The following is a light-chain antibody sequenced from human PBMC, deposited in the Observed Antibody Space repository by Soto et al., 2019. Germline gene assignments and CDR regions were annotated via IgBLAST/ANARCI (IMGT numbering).Light chain of an antibody. Sequence: DIQLTQSPSFLSASVGDRVTITCRASQGISSYLDWYQQKPGKAPQLLIYAASTLLSGVPSRFSGSGYGTEFILTISSLQPEDFATYYCQQLKTYPVTFGGGTKVEI. CDR2: AAS. CDR1: QGISSY. CDR3: QQLKTYPVT. J-gene: IGKJ4*01. V-gene: IGKV1-9*01.